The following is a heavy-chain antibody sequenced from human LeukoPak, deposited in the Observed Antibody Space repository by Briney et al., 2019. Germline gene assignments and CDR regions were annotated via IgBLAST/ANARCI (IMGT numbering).Heavy chain of an antibody. J-gene: IGHJ4*02. Sequence: GASVKVSCKASGFTFTSSAVQWVRQARGQRLEWIGWIVVGSGNTNYAQKFQERVTITRDMSTSTAYMELSSLRSEDTAVYYCAADPRTYYYDSSGEFDYWGQGTLVTVSS. D-gene: IGHD3-22*01. CDR2: IVVGSGNT. CDR3: AADPRTYYYDSSGEFDY. V-gene: IGHV1-58*01. CDR1: GFTFTSSA.